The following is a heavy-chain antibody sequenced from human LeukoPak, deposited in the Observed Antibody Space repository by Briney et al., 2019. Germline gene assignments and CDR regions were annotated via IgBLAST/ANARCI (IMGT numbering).Heavy chain of an antibody. CDR2: IFYSGST. Sequence: SETLSLTCTVSGGSISSYYWSWIRQPPGKGLEWIGYIFYSGSTNYNPSLKSRVTISVDTSKNQFSLKLSSVTAADTAVYYCARHPYYDFWTGPSLFDYWGQGTLVTVSS. D-gene: IGHD3-3*01. V-gene: IGHV4-59*08. J-gene: IGHJ4*02. CDR1: GGSISSYY. CDR3: ARHPYYDFWTGPSLFDY.